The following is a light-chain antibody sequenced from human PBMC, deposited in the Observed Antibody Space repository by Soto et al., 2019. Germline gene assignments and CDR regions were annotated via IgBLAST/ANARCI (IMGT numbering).Light chain of an antibody. J-gene: IGKJ3*01. CDR3: QQYYSTPFA. V-gene: IGKV4-1*01. CDR2: WAS. Sequence: DIVMTQSPDSRAVSLGERATINCKSSQSVLYSSNNKNYLAWYQQKPGQPAKLLIYWASTRESGVPDRFSGSRSGTDFTITISSLQAEDVAVYCCQQYYSTPFAFGPGTKVDNK. CDR1: QSVLYSSNNKNY.